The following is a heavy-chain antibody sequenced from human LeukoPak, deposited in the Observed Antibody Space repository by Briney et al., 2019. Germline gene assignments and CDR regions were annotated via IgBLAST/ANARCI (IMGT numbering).Heavy chain of an antibody. V-gene: IGHV1-69*01. CDR3: ARAYGGYALDY. D-gene: IGHD5-12*01. J-gene: IGHJ4*02. CDR1: GGTFSSYA. Sequence: KVSCKASGGTFSSYAMSWVRQAPGQGLEWMGGIIPIFGTANYAQKLKGRVTITADESTSTAYMELSSLRSEDTAVYYCARAYGGYALDYWGQGTLVTVSS. CDR2: IIPIFGTA.